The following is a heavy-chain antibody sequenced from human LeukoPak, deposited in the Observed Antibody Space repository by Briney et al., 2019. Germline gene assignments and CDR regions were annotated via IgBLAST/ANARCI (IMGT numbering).Heavy chain of an antibody. V-gene: IGHV1-2*02. Sequence: ASVKVSCKASGYTFTGYYMHWVRQAPGQGLEWMGWINPNSGGTNYAQKFQGRVTMTRDTSISTAYMELSRLRSDDTAVYYCARVEWFGELSPFDIWGQGTMVTVSS. CDR2: INPNSGGT. CDR3: ARVEWFGELSPFDI. CDR1: GYTFTGYY. D-gene: IGHD3-10*01. J-gene: IGHJ3*02.